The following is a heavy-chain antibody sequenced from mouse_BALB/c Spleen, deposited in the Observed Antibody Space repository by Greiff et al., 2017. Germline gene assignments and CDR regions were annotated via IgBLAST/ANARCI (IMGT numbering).Heavy chain of an antibody. V-gene: IGHV14-1*02. CDR3: AYDYDVAWFAY. D-gene: IGHD2-4*01. CDR1: GFNIKDYY. CDR2: IDPENGNT. Sequence: VQLKQSGAELVRPGALVKLSCKASGFNIKDYYMHWVKQRPEQGLEWIGWIDPENGNTIYDPKFQGKASITADTSSNTAYLQLSSLTSEDTAVYYCAYDYDVAWFAYWGQGTLVTVSA. J-gene: IGHJ3*01.